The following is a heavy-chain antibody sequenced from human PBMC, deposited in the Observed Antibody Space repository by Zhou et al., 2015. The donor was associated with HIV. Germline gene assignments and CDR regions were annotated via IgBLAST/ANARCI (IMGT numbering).Heavy chain of an antibody. Sequence: QVQLVQSGAEVKKPGSSVKVSCKASGYTFTDYYMHWVRQAPGQGLELMGWINPNSGDTNYVQKFQGRVTMTRDTSINTAYMELNRLRSEDTAVYYCARDRPPGWYEGAVGSFDIVGPRDKSVTVSS. V-gene: IGHV1-2*02. CDR3: ARDRPPGWYEGAVGSFDI. J-gene: IGHJ3*02. D-gene: IGHD6-19*01. CDR1: GYTFTDYY. CDR2: INPNSGDT.